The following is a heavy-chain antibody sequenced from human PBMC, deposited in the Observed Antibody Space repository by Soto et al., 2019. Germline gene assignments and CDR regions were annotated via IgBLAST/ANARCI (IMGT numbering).Heavy chain of an antibody. J-gene: IGHJ6*02. CDR2: INYDGYS. Sequence: QVQLQESGPELVKPSETLSLTCTVSGGSITNYYCSWFRQPPGKGLEWIGYINYDGYSAYNLSLKRRVTLSMDASKTQFSLMLESVTATDTAVYYCARHGFGPIHGLVDVWGPGTTVIVSS. CDR3: ARHGFGPIHGLVDV. CDR1: GGSITNYY. V-gene: IGHV4-59*08. D-gene: IGHD3-10*01.